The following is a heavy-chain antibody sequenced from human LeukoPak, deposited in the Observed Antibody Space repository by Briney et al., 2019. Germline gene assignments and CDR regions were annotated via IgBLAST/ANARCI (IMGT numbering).Heavy chain of an antibody. CDR2: IYYSGSS. D-gene: IGHD1-26*01. Sequence: PSETLSLSCTVSGGSISVFYGSWIRQPPGKGLEWIGYIYYSGSSNYNPSLKSRGTISVDASKNQFSLRLSSVTAADTAVYYCAREYSGSQDGFDIWGQGTMVTVSS. CDR1: GGSISVFY. CDR3: AREYSGSQDGFDI. J-gene: IGHJ3*02. V-gene: IGHV4-59*01.